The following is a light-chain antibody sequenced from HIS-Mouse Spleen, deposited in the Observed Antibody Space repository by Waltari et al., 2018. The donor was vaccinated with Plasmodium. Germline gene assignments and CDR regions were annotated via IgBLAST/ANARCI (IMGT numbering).Light chain of an antibody. CDR1: SSDAGSYNL. CDR2: EGS. Sequence: QSALTQPASVSGSPGQSITISCTGTSSDAGSYNLVSWYQQHPGKAPKLMIYEGSKRPSGGSNRFSGSKSGNTASLTISGLQAEDEADYYCCSYAGSSTLVFGGGTKLTVL. CDR3: CSYAGSSTLV. J-gene: IGLJ2*01. V-gene: IGLV2-23*01.